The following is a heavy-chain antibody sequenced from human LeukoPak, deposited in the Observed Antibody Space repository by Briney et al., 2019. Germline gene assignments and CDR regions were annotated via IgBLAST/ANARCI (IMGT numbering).Heavy chain of an antibody. CDR2: ISYNGDST. V-gene: IGHV3-64D*09. Sequence: GGSLRLSCSGSGFTFSRHNMHWVRQAPGKGLEYVSAISYNGDSTYYVDSVKGRFTISRDNSKNTLNLQMSSLRPEDTAVYYCVSDRETQEQIWGPGTLVTVSS. CDR1: GFTFSRHN. J-gene: IGHJ3*02. D-gene: IGHD1-26*01. CDR3: VSDRETQEQI.